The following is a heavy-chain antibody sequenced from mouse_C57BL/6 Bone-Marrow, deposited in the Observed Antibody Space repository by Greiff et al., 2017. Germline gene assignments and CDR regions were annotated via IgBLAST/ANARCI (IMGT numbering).Heavy chain of an antibody. J-gene: IGHJ2*01. Sequence: QVQLQQPGAELVKPGASVKLSCKASGYTFTSYWMHWVKQRPGQGLEWIGMIHPNSGSTNYNEKFKSKATLTVDKSSSTAYMQLSSLTSEDSAVYYCARKGVYYGSSLIDYWGQGTTRTVSS. D-gene: IGHD1-1*01. CDR1: GYTFTSYW. V-gene: IGHV1-64*01. CDR2: IHPNSGST. CDR3: ARKGVYYGSSLIDY.